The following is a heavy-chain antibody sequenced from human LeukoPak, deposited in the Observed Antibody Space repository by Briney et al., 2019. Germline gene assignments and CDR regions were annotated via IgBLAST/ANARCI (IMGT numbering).Heavy chain of an antibody. V-gene: IGHV4-59*01. D-gene: IGHD3-10*01. CDR1: GGSISSYY. Sequence: SETLSLTCTVAGGSISSYYWSWIRQPPGKGLEWIGYIYYSGSTNYNPSLKSRVTISVDTSKNQFSLKLSSVTAADTAVYYCARAMVRGVRIDYWGQGTLVTVSS. CDR2: IYYSGST. J-gene: IGHJ4*02. CDR3: ARAMVRGVRIDY.